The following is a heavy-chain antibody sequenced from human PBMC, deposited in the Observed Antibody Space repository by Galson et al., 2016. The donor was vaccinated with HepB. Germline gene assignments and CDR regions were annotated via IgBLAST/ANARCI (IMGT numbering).Heavy chain of an antibody. J-gene: IGHJ4*02. Sequence: SLRLSCAASGFTFRSYAMHWVRQAPGKGLEWVAVISYDGSNKYYADSVKGRLTISRDNSKNTLYLQMNSLRAEDTAVYYCARDDYFRLGYWGQGTLVTVSS. D-gene: IGHD3-16*01. CDR1: GFTFRSYA. CDR2: ISYDGSNK. V-gene: IGHV3-30-3*01. CDR3: ARDDYFRLGY.